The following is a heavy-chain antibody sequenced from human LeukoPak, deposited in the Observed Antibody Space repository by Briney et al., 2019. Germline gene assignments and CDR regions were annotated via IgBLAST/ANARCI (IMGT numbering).Heavy chain of an antibody. V-gene: IGHV4-59*08. J-gene: IGHJ5*02. D-gene: IGHD6-6*01. CDR1: GASISSRY. CDR3: ARWQYTISSGWFDP. Sequence: SETLSLTCTLSGASISSRYWSWIRQPPGKGLEWIGSIYYSGGTNYNPSLQNRVTISVDTSKIQFSLKLSSVTAADTAVYYCARWQYTISSGWFDPWGQGTLVTVSS. CDR2: IYYSGGT.